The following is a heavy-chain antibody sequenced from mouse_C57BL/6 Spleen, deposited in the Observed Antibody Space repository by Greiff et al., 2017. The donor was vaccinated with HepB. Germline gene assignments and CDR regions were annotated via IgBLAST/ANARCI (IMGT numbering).Heavy chain of an antibody. D-gene: IGHD1-1*01. V-gene: IGHV1-18*01. CDR1: GYTFTDYN. Sequence: EVQLQQSGPELVKPGASVKIPCKASGYTFTDYNMDWVKQSHGKSLEWIGDINPNNGGTIYNQKFKGKATLTVDKSSSTAYMELRSLTSEDTAVYYCASTHYYGSSYDAMDYWGQGTSVTVSS. J-gene: IGHJ4*01. CDR2: INPNNGGT. CDR3: ASTHYYGSSYDAMDY.